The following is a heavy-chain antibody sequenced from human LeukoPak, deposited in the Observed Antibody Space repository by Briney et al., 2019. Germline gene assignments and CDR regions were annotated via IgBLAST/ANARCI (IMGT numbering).Heavy chain of an antibody. CDR1: GFTFSSYW. CDR3: ATTTTRYDSSGYNLFDY. J-gene: IGHJ4*02. Sequence: PGGSLRLSCAASGFTFSSYWMSWFRQAPGKGLEWVANIKQDGSEKYYVDSVKGRFTISRDNAKNSLYLQLNSLRAEDTAVYYCATTTTRYDSSGYNLFDYWGQGTLVTVSS. D-gene: IGHD3-22*01. CDR2: IKQDGSEK. V-gene: IGHV3-7*01.